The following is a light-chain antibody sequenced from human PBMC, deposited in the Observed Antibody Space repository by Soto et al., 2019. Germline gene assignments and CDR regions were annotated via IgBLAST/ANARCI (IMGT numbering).Light chain of an antibody. CDR3: SSYAGSNKDV. V-gene: IGLV2-8*01. CDR1: SSDVGGYNF. Sequence: QSALTQPPSASGSPGQSVTISCTGTSSDVGGYNFVSWYQQHPGKAPKLMIYEVNKRPSGVPDRFSGSKSGNTASLTVSGLQAEDEADYYCSSYAGSNKDVFGTGTQLTVL. CDR2: EVN. J-gene: IGLJ1*01.